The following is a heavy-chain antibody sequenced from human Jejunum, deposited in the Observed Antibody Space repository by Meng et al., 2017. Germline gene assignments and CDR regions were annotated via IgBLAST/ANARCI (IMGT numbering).Heavy chain of an antibody. J-gene: IGHJ3*02. V-gene: IGHV3-7*01. Sequence: GESLKISCAASGFTFSSYWMSWVRQAPGKGLEWVANIKQDGSEKYYVDSVKGRFTISRDNAKNSLYLQMNSLRAEDTAVYYCASSSGWYFGAFDIWGQGTMVTVS. CDR1: GFTFSSYW. D-gene: IGHD6-19*01. CDR3: ASSSGWYFGAFDI. CDR2: IKQDGSEK.